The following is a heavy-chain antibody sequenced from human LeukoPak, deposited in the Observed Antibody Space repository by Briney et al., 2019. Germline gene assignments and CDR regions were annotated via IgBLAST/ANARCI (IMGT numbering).Heavy chain of an antibody. CDR2: ISTYNGNT. D-gene: IGHD2-2*01. Sequence: APVKVSCKASGYTFTNNGISWVRQAPGQGLEWMGWISTYNGNTNYAQKLQDRVTMTTDTSTSTAYMELRNLRSDDTAVYYCARDLGYCSSISCQRNWFDPWGQGTLVTVSS. V-gene: IGHV1-18*01. CDR3: ARDLGYCSSISCQRNWFDP. J-gene: IGHJ5*02. CDR1: GYTFTNNG.